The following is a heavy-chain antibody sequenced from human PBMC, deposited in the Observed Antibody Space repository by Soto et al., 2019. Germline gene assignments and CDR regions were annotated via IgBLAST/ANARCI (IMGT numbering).Heavy chain of an antibody. D-gene: IGHD6-19*01. CDR1: GFTVNSNH. V-gene: IGHV3-53*02. J-gene: IGHJ3*01. CDR3: ARDYLGSGWPRIRFDV. CDR2: IYSAGRT. Sequence: EVQLEETGGGLVQPGGSLRLSCAASGFTVNSNHMSWVRQAPGKGLEWVSLIYSAGRTHYADSVKGRFTVSRDNSENRLFLQMNNLRVGVTAVYYCARDYLGSGWPRIRFDVWGLGTMVTVSS.